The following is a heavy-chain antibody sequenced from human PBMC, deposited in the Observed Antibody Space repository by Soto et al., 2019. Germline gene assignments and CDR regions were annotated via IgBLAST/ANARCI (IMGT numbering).Heavy chain of an antibody. CDR1: GDSISNGGFY. J-gene: IGHJ5*02. Sequence: QVQLQESGPGLVKPSQTLSLTCTVFGDSISNGGFYYSWIRQHPGQGLEWVGYIFHSGSTLSNPSFRSRVTLSADTSKNQLFLKLTSVTAADTAVYYCARGGIAGHWFDPWGQGTLVTVSA. CDR3: ARGGIAGHWFDP. V-gene: IGHV4-31*03. CDR2: IFHSGST. D-gene: IGHD2-15*01.